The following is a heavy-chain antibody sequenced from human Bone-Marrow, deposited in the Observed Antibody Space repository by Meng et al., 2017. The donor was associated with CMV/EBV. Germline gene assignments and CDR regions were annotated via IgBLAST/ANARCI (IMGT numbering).Heavy chain of an antibody. D-gene: IGHD5-18*01. CDR2: IYYSGST. Sequence: LRLYCNVSGGPISSGGYYWSWIRQHTGKGLEWIGYIYYSGSTYYNPSPKSRVTISVDTSKNQFSLKLSSVTAADTAVYYCARDLWVLEDTAMVSNYYYYYGMDVWGQGTTVTVSS. CDR3: ARDLWVLEDTAMVSNYYYYYGMDV. CDR1: GGPISSGGYY. J-gene: IGHJ6*02. V-gene: IGHV4-31*03.